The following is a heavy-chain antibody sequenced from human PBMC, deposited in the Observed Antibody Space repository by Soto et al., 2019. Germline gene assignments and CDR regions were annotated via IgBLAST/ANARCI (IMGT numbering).Heavy chain of an antibody. CDR1: GFTFSSYS. CDR3: ARADRLPLGEFSLMSPIDY. J-gene: IGHJ4*02. D-gene: IGHD3-16*02. CDR2: ISSSSSYI. V-gene: IGHV3-21*01. Sequence: EVQLVESGGGLVKPGGSLRLSCAASGFTFSSYSMNWVRQAPGKGLEWVSSISSSSSYIYYADSVKGRFTISRDNAKNSLYLQMNSLRAEDTAVYYCARADRLPLGEFSLMSPIDYWGQGTLVTVSS.